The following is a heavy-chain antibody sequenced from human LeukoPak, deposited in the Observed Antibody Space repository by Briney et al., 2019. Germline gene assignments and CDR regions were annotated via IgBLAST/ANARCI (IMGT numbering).Heavy chain of an antibody. V-gene: IGHV3-74*01. D-gene: IGHD6-13*01. J-gene: IGHJ5*02. CDR3: ARVSTLSIAAAGSPWFDP. CDR2: INSDGSST. Sequence: TGGSLRLSCAASGFTFSSYWMHWVRQAPGKGLVWVSRINSDGSSTSYADSVKGRFTISRDNAKNTLYLQMDSLRAEDTAVYYCARVSTLSIAAAGSPWFDPWGQGTLVTVSS. CDR1: GFTFSSYW.